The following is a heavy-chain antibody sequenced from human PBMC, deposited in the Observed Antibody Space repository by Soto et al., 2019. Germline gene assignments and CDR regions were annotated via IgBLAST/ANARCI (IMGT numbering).Heavy chain of an antibody. CDR3: AHGSGWLFDY. CDR2: VYWDGDE. CDR1: GFSLTSPAVG. Sequence: QITLKESGPTLVKPTQTLTLTCTFCGFSLTSPAVGVGWIRQPPGKAPEWLALVYWDGDEEYSPSLRNRLTLTKDTSKNHVVLTMSNMDPVDTATYYCAHGSGWLFDYWGQGTLVTVSS. V-gene: IGHV2-5*02. J-gene: IGHJ4*02. D-gene: IGHD6-19*01.